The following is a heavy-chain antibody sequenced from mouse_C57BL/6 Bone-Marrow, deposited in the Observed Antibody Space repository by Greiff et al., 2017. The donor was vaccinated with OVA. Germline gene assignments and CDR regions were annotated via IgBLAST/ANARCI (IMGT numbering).Heavy chain of an antibody. CDR3: ARAVVATRDYYAMDY. CDR1: GYTFTDYN. V-gene: IGHV1-18*01. J-gene: IGHJ4*01. D-gene: IGHD1-1*01. CDR2: INPNNGGT. Sequence: EVQLVESGPELVKPGASVKIPCKASGYTFTDYNMDWVKQSHGKSLEWIGDINPNNGGTIYNQKFKGKATLTVDKSSSTAYMELRSLTSEDTAVYYCARAVVATRDYYAMDYWGQGTSVTVSS.